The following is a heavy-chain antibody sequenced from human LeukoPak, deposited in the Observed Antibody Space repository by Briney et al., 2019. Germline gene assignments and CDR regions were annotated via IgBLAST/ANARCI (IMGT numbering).Heavy chain of an antibody. Sequence: SETLSLTCAVSGGSISSSNWWSWVRQPPGKGLEWIGEIYHSGSTNYNPSLKSRVTISVDKSKNQFSLKLSSVTAADTAVYYCARRNTVTTAHGAFDIWGQGTMVTVSS. CDR2: IYHSGST. D-gene: IGHD4-17*01. CDR3: ARRNTVTTAHGAFDI. J-gene: IGHJ3*02. V-gene: IGHV4-4*02. CDR1: GGSISSSNW.